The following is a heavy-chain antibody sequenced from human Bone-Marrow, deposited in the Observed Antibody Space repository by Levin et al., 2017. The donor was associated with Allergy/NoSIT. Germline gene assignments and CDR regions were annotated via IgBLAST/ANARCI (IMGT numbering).Heavy chain of an antibody. Sequence: QAGGSLRLSCSDSGVTFSRYIMSWVRQAPGKGLEWVSAISAGGTSTFYADSVRGRFTISRDNSRNTLYLQMNSLRAGDTAIYFCTQGTRGLRPSQTLFDYWGQGTLVTVSS. CDR2: ISAGGTST. CDR1: GVTFSRYI. D-gene: IGHD1-14*01. CDR3: TQGTRGLRPSQTLFDY. J-gene: IGHJ4*02. V-gene: IGHV3-23*01.